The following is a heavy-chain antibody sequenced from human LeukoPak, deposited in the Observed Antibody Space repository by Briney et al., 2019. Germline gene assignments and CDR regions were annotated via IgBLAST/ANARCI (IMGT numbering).Heavy chain of an antibody. J-gene: IGHJ4*02. CDR3: AKDQYSSGWYFDY. CDR2: ISDDSGST. Sequence: GGSLRLSCAASGFTFSSYSMNWVRQAPGKGLEWVSGISDDSGSTYYADSVRGRFTISRDNSKNTLYLQMNSLRVEDTATYYCAKDQYSSGWYFDYWGQGTLVTVSS. CDR1: GFTFSSYS. D-gene: IGHD6-19*01. V-gene: IGHV3-23*01.